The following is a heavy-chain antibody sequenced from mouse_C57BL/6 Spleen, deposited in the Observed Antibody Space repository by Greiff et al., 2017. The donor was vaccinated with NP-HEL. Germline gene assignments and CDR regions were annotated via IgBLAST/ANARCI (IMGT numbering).Heavy chain of an antibody. CDR2: INPNNGGT. CDR3: ARRDWDDGAY. D-gene: IGHD4-1*01. Sequence: EVQLQQSGPELVKPGASVKIPCKASGYTFTDYNMDWVKQSHGKSLEWIGDINPNNGGTIYNQKFKGKATLTVDKSSSTAYMELRSLTSEDTAVYYCARRDWDDGAYWGQGTLVTVSA. J-gene: IGHJ3*01. CDR1: GYTFTDYN. V-gene: IGHV1-18*01.